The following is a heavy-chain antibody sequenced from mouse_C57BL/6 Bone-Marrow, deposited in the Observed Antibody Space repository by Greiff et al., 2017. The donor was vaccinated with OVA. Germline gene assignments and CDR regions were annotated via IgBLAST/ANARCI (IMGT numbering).Heavy chain of an antibody. D-gene: IGHD2-1*01. J-gene: IGHJ3*01. CDR1: GFPFPVYS. CDR3: ARSLYLFAY. CDR2: IRNKANGYTT. V-gene: IGHV7-3*01. Sequence: EVKVVGSGGALLRPGGSLGSSWPASGFPFPVYSISWARRLPGRALGWWGFIRNKANGYTTEYSASVKGRFTISRDNFQSILYLQMNALRAEDSATYYCARSLYLFAYWGQGTLVTVSA.